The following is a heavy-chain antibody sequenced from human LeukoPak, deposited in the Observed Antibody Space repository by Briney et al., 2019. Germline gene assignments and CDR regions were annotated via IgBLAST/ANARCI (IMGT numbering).Heavy chain of an antibody. V-gene: IGHV3-49*04. CDR1: TFTFGDYT. D-gene: IGHD3-9*01. J-gene: IGHJ4*02. CDR2: IISKAYGGTT. Sequence: GGSLTLSCTPSTFTFGDYTMSWVRQAPGKGLNWVGFIISKAYGGTTEYAASVKGRFTISRDDSNSIAYLQMTSLKTEDTAVYYCTRESYDILTGYYLQNDYWGQGTLVTVSS. CDR3: TRESYDILTGYYLQNDY.